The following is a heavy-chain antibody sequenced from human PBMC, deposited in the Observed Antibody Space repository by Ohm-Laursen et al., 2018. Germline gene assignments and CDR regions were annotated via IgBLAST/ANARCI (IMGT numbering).Heavy chain of an antibody. CDR2: INQDESKK. Sequence: GSLRLSCAAPGFTFSTYWMNWVRQAPGKGLEWVANINQDESKKYYVDSVKARFTISRDNAKNSLYLQMNSLRAEDTALYYCAKMVGAWDFFDYWGQGTPVTVSS. V-gene: IGHV3-7*03. CDR1: GFTFSTYW. CDR3: AKMVGAWDFFDY. J-gene: IGHJ4*02. D-gene: IGHD1-26*01.